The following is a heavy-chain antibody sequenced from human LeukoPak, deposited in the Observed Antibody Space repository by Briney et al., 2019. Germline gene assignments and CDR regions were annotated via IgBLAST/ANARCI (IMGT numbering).Heavy chain of an antibody. CDR1: GYSFTSYW. Sequence: GESLKISCKGSGYSFTSYWIGWVRQMPGKGLEWMGIIYPGDSNTRYSPSFQGQVAISADKSINTAYLQWRSLKASDTAMYYCARVMAVASTRPFDYWGQGTLVTVSS. CDR2: IYPGDSNT. D-gene: IGHD6-19*01. J-gene: IGHJ4*02. CDR3: ARVMAVASTRPFDY. V-gene: IGHV5-51*01.